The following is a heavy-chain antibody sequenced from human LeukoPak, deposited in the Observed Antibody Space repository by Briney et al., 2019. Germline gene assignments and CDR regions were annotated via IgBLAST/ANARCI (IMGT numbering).Heavy chain of an antibody. D-gene: IGHD3-10*01. CDR2: ITSSSSYI. V-gene: IGHV3-21*01. Sequence: GGSLTLSCAASGFSFSSYNMNWVRQAPGKGPEWVSSITSSSSYIYYAASVKGRFTISRDNAKNSLYLQMYSLRVEDTAVCYCAKVAKYYYGSETYYFFEHWGQGTPVTASS. CDR1: GFSFSSYN. CDR3: AKVAKYYYGSETYYFFEH. J-gene: IGHJ6*01.